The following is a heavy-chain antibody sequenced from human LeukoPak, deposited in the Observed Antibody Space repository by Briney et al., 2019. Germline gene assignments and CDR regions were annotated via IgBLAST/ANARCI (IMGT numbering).Heavy chain of an antibody. CDR3: ARRGNGDYEDIVLPIYWFDP. V-gene: IGHV4-39*07. Sequence: SETLSLTCTVSGGSISSSSYYWSWIRQPPGKGLEWIGEINHSGSTNYNPSLKSRVTISVDTSKNQFSLKLSSVTAADTAVYYCARRGNGDYEDIVLPIYWFDPWGQGTLVTVSS. CDR2: INHSGST. D-gene: IGHD2-8*01. CDR1: GGSISSSSYY. J-gene: IGHJ5*02.